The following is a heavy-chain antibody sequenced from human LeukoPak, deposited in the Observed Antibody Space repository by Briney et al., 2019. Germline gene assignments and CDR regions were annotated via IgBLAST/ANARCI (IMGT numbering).Heavy chain of an antibody. V-gene: IGHV1-3*01. Sequence: ASVKVSCKASGYTFTSYAMHWVRQAPGQRLEWMGWINAGNGNTKYSQKFQGRVTITRDTSASTAYMDLSSLRSEDTDVYYCARSPLPRGTSDQNWLDPWGEGTLVTVSS. CDR2: INAGNGNT. CDR1: GYTFTSYA. D-gene: IGHD2-2*01. J-gene: IGHJ5*02. CDR3: ARSPLPRGTSDQNWLDP.